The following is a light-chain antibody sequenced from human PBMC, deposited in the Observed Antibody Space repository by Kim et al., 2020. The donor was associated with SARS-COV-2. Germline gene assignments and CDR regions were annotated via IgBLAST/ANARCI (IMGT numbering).Light chain of an antibody. CDR3: NSRDSNDNVV. CDR1: SLRSYN. J-gene: IGLJ2*01. V-gene: IGLV3-19*01. Sequence: VALGQAVRITGQGDSLRSYNATWYQQKPGQAPILVIYGKNNRPSGIPDRFSGSSSGNTASLTITGTQAGDEADYYCNSRDSNDNVVFGGGTQLTVL. CDR2: GKN.